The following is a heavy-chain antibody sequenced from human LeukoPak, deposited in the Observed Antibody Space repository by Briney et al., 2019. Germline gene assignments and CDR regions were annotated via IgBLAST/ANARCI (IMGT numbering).Heavy chain of an antibody. CDR2: ISGSCGST. J-gene: IGHJ3*02. Sequence: GTLTLSCAASGFTFSSCAMSWVRQAPGKGLEGVSAISGSCGSTYYSNSVRGRFTISTADSKTTLYLPMTSLRAEDTALYSCAQDYHSLLWFGELKSLDAFDIWGQGTMVTVSS. V-gene: IGHV3-23*01. D-gene: IGHD3-10*01. CDR1: GFTFSSCA. CDR3: AQDYHSLLWFGELKSLDAFDI.